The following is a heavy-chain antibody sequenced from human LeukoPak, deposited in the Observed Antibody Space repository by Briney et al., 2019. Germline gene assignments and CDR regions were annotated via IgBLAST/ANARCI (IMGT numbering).Heavy chain of an antibody. CDR3: ARTGIAVRGYFDY. D-gene: IGHD6-19*01. CDR1: GGCFSGYY. J-gene: IGHJ4*02. CDR2: INHSGST. Sequence: SETLSLTCAVYGGCFSGYYWSWIRQPPGKGLEWIGEINHSGSTNYNPSLKSRVTISVDTSKNQFSLKLSSVTAADTAVYYCARTGIAVRGYFDYWGQGTLVTVSS. V-gene: IGHV4-34*01.